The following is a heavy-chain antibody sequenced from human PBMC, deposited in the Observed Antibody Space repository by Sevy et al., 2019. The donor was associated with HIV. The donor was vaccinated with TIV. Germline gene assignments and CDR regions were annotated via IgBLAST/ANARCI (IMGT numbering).Heavy chain of an antibody. CDR2: ISYDGNKG. J-gene: IGHJ4*02. Sequence: GGSLRLSCAASGFSFSSHGMHWVRQAPGKGLEWQAVISYDGNKGYYADSVKGRFTISRDNSKNTLYLQMNSLRAEDTAVYYCARDGGWYNYAPSDYWGQGTLVTVSS. CDR1: GFSFSSHG. CDR3: ARDGGWYNYAPSDY. D-gene: IGHD1-1*01. V-gene: IGHV3-30*03.